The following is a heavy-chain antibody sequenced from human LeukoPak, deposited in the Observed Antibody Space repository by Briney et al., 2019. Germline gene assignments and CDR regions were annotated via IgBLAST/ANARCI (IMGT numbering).Heavy chain of an antibody. Sequence: SETLSLTCTVSGGSISSSNYYWAWIRQPPGKGLEWIGTIYYSGNTYYNPSLKSRVTISVDTSKNQFSLKLSSVTAADTAVYYCARHKSYFDYWGQGTLVTVSS. CDR3: ARHKSYFDY. J-gene: IGHJ4*02. V-gene: IGHV4-39*01. CDR1: GGSISSSNYY. CDR2: IYYSGNT.